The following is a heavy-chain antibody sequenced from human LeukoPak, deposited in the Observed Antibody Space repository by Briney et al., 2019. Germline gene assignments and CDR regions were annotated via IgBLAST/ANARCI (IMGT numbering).Heavy chain of an antibody. CDR1: GGSISSGGYS. J-gene: IGHJ4*02. V-gene: IGHV4-31*03. CDR3: ARAFRYCTNGVCYSGSGALDY. CDR2: IYYSGST. Sequence: SETRSLTRTVSGGSISSGGYSWSWIRQHPGKGLEWIGYIYYSGSTYYNPSLKSRVTISVDTSKNQFSLKLSSVTAADTAVYYCARAFRYCTNGVCYSGSGALDYWGQGTLVTVSS. D-gene: IGHD2-8*01.